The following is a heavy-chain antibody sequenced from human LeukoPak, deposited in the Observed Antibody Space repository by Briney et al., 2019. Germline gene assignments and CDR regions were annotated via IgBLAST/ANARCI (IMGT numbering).Heavy chain of an antibody. Sequence: GGCLGLPCAASRFTFSRYYMQWVSHPRAKGLVWVAVISYDGSNKYYADSVKGRFTISRDNSKNTLYLQMSSLRAEDTAVYYCAKVKAWNYVSVHYWGQGTLVTVSS. CDR2: ISYDGSNK. D-gene: IGHD1-7*01. V-gene: IGHV3-30*18. J-gene: IGHJ4*02. CDR3: AKVKAWNYVSVHY. CDR1: RFTFSRYY.